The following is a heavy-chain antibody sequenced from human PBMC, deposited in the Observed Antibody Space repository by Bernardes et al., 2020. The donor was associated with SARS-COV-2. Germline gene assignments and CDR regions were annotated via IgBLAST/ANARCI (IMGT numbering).Heavy chain of an antibody. V-gene: IGHV4-39*01. CDR2: IYYSGST. Sequence: SETLSLTCTVSGGSISSSSYYWGLIRQPPGKGLEWIGSIYYSGSTYYNPSLKSRVTISVDTSKNQFSLKLSSVTAADTAVYYCARHGSDWNLGTDAFDIWSQGTMVTVSS. CDR1: GGSISSSSYY. J-gene: IGHJ3*02. CDR3: ARHGSDWNLGTDAFDI. D-gene: IGHD1-7*01.